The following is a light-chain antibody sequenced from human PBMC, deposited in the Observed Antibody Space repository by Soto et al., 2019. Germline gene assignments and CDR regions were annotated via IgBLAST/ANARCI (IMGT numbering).Light chain of an antibody. J-gene: IGKJ1*01. Sequence: DIQMTQYPSTLSASVGDRVTITCRASQSISAWLAWYQQKPGKAPKLLIYKASSLESGVPSRFSGSGSGTEFTLPISSLQPDDFATYYCQQYNSDSRTFGQGTKVEIK. CDR1: QSISAW. CDR3: QQYNSDSRT. V-gene: IGKV1-5*03. CDR2: KAS.